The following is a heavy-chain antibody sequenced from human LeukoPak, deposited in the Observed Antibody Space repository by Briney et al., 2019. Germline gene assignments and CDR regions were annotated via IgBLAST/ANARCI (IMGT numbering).Heavy chain of an antibody. D-gene: IGHD3-22*01. V-gene: IGHV4-59*11. CDR2: IYYSGTT. CDR3: ASQYYYETSGYYPFDN. Sequence: SESLSLTCTVSGGSIKNHYWSWIRQPPEKGLEWIGYIYYSGTTKYNPSLKSRVTISVDTSKNQFSLKLRCVTAADTAVYYCASQYYYETSGYYPFDNWGQGTLVTVSS. J-gene: IGHJ4*02. CDR1: GGSIKNHY.